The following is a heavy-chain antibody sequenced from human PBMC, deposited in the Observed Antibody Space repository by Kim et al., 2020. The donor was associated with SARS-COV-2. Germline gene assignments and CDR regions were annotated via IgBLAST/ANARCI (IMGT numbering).Heavy chain of an antibody. CDR2: IYYSGST. D-gene: IGHD3-10*01. J-gene: IGHJ5*02. CDR3: ARHLAHYGSGSYYWFDP. CDR1: GGSISSSSYY. V-gene: IGHV4-39*01. Sequence: SETLSLTCTVSGGSISSSSYYWGWIRQPPGKGLEWIGSIYYSGSTYYNPSLKSRVTISVDTSKNQFSLKLSSVTAADTAVYYCARHLAHYGSGSYYWFDPWGQGTLVTVSS.